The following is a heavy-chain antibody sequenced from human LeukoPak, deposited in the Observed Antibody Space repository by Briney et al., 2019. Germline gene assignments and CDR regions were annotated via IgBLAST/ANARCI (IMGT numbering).Heavy chain of an antibody. V-gene: IGHV3-23*01. CDR1: GFTFSRSA. D-gene: IGHD3-22*01. Sequence: PGGPLRLSCVGSGFTFSRSAMSWVRLAPGKGLEWVSGISGSGGHTYYTDSVKGRFTISRDNSKTTVSLQMNSLTTDDTAVYYCAKEGRLTVAAVVVENYFDFWGQGTPVIVSA. CDR3: AKEGRLTVAAVVVENYFDF. J-gene: IGHJ4*02. CDR2: ISGSGGHT.